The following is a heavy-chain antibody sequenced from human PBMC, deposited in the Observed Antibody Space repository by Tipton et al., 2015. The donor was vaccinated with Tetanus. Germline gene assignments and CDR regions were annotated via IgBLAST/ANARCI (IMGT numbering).Heavy chain of an antibody. CDR1: GYNFSHYS. Sequence: QSGAEVGKPGESLKISCQGSGYNFSHYSIGWVRQLPGRGLEWMGIVDPRDSQATYGPSFQGQVTISADKSIRTAYLQWSSLKASDTAIYYCARHPDFWSGYYFDLWGQGTLVNVSS. CDR2: VDPRDSQA. D-gene: IGHD3-3*01. CDR3: ARHPDFWSGYYFDL. V-gene: IGHV5-51*01. J-gene: IGHJ4*02.